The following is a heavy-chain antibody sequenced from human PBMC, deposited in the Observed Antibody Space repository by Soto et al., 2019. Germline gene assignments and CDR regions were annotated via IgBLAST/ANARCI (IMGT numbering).Heavy chain of an antibody. J-gene: IGHJ4*01. D-gene: IGHD3-22*01. CDR2: IYYSGST. V-gene: IGHV4-39*01. CDR1: GVTIISGGYY. CDR3: ASQGTVVTIDY. Sequence: SETLSLTCTVSGVTIISGGYYWSWIRQHPGKGLEWIGNIYYSGSTYYNPSLKSRVTISVDTSKNQFSLKLSSVTAADTAVYYCASQGTVVTIDYWGHGTLVTVSS.